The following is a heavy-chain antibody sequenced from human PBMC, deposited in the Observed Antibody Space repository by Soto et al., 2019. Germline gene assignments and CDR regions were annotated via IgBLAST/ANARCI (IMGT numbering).Heavy chain of an antibody. CDR2: ISYDGSNK. J-gene: IGHJ6*02. V-gene: IGHV3-30*18. Sequence: QVQLVESGGGVFKPGRSLRLSCAASGFPLSSNAMHGSGRAQGKGLGGVAVISYDGSNKYYADSVKGRFTISRDNSKNTLYLQMNSLRAEDTAVYYCAKDGEKQQLADGMDVWGQGTTVTVSS. CDR3: AKDGEKQQLADGMDV. D-gene: IGHD6-13*01. CDR1: GFPLSSNA.